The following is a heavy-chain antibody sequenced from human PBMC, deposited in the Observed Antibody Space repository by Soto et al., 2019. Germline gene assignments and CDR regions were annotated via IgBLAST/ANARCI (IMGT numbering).Heavy chain of an antibody. CDR3: ASRPSVVVAARQLVRGSAFDI. CDR2: IYYSGST. D-gene: IGHD2-15*01. Sequence: PSETLSLTCTVSGGSISSGGYYWSWIRQHPGKGLEWIGYIYYSGSTYYNPSLKSRVTISVDTSKNQFSLKLSSVTAADTAVYYCASRPSVVVAARQLVRGSAFDIWGQGTMVTVSS. V-gene: IGHV4-31*03. J-gene: IGHJ3*02. CDR1: GGSISSGGYY.